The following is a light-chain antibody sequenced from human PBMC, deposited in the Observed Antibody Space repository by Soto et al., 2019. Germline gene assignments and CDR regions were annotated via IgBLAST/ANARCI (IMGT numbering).Light chain of an antibody. J-gene: IGKJ4*01. V-gene: IGKV3-15*01. Sequence: VITQPPVPLSVSPRERAPLSCRASQSVRSTYLAWYQQKPGQAPRLLIFGVSNRAAGIPARFSGSGSGTEFTLTISSLQSEDFAVYYCQQYGEWPLTFGGGTKVDIK. CDR2: GVS. CDR1: QSVRSTY. CDR3: QQYGEWPLT.